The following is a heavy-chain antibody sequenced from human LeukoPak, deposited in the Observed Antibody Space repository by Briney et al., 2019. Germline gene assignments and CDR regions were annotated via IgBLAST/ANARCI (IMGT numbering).Heavy chain of an antibody. Sequence: GGSLRLSCAASGFTFGDYYMSWIRQAPGKGLEWVSYISSSGSTIYYADSVKGRFTISRDNAKNSLYLQMNSLRAEDTAVYYCAREAGYSSSWHINYWGQGTLVTVSS. CDR2: ISSSGSTI. J-gene: IGHJ4*02. V-gene: IGHV3-11*04. CDR3: AREAGYSSSWHINY. CDR1: GFTFGDYY. D-gene: IGHD6-13*01.